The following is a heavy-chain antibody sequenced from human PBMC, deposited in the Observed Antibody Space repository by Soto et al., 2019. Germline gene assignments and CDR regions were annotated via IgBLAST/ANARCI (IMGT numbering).Heavy chain of an antibody. D-gene: IGHD2-2*01. CDR3: AREKGYCSSTSWGDYCYYYGMDV. V-gene: IGHV3-21*01. CDR1: VFTFSSYS. Sequence: GTLRLSCAASVFTFSSYSMNWVRQAPGKGLEWVSSISSSSIYIYYADSVKGRFTISRDNAKNSLYLQMNSLRDEDTAAYYCAREKGYCSSTSWGDYCYYYGMDVWGQGTTVTVSS. CDR2: ISSSSIYI. J-gene: IGHJ6*02.